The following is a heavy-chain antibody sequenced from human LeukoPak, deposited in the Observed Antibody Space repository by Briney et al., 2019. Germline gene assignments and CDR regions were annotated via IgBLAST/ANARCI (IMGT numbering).Heavy chain of an antibody. V-gene: IGHV4-4*02. J-gene: IGHJ5*02. CDR2: IYHSGST. CDR3: ARRARLGYSYGYDPTPFDP. D-gene: IGHD5-18*01. CDR1: GGSISSSNW. Sequence: SGTLSLTCAVSGGSISSSNWWSWVRQPPGKGLEWIGEIYHSGSTNYNPSLKSRVTISVDKSKNQFSLKLSSVTAADTAVYYCARRARLGYSYGYDPTPFDPWGQGTLVTVSS.